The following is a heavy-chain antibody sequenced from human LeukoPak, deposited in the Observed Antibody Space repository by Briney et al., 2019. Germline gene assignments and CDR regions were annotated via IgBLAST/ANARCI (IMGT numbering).Heavy chain of an antibody. CDR3: ARDWDGDPPIITDY. CDR1: GYTFNRYG. Sequence: VASVKVSCKASGYTFNRYGISWMRQAPGQGLEWMGWISGNDGNTRYAQKVQDRVTMTIDTPTNTAYMELGSLRSDDTAVYYCARDWDGDPPIITDYWGQGTLVTVSS. D-gene: IGHD3-16*01. J-gene: IGHJ4*02. CDR2: ISGNDGNT. V-gene: IGHV1-18*01.